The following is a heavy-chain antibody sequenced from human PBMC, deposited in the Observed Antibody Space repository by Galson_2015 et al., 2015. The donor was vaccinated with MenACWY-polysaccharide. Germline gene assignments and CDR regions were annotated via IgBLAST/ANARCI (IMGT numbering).Heavy chain of an antibody. V-gene: IGHV1-18*01. CDR2: ISAYNGNT. J-gene: IGHJ4*02. D-gene: IGHD3-10*01. Sequence: SVKVSCKASGYTFTNYGVSWVRQAPGQGLEWIGWISAYNGNTNYAQNLQGRVTMTTDTSTNTGYMELRSLRSDDTAVYYCARETLSTVVVIDYWGQGTLVTVSS. CDR3: ARETLSTVVVIDY. CDR1: GYTFTNYG.